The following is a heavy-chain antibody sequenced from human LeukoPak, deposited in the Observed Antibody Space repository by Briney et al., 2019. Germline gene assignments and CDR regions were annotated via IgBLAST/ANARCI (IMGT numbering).Heavy chain of an antibody. CDR1: GGSFSGYY. V-gene: IGHV4-30-4*08. CDR3: ARGVYDSSGPPENFDY. J-gene: IGHJ4*02. CDR2: IYYSGST. Sequence: PSETLSLTCAVYGGSFSGYYWSWIRQPPGKGLEWIGYIYYSGSTYYNPSLKSRVTISVDTSKNQFSLKLSSVTAADTAVYYCARGVYDSSGPPENFDYWGQGTLVTVSS. D-gene: IGHD3-22*01.